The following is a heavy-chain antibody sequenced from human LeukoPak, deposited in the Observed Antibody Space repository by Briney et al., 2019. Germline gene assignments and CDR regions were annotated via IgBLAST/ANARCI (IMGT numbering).Heavy chain of an antibody. CDR2: IYYSGST. V-gene: IGHV4-59*01. CDR1: GGSISSYY. CDR3: ARRLYYYDSTFDY. Sequence: SETLSLTCTVSGGSISSYYWSWIRQPPGKGLEWIGYIYYSGSTNYNPSLKSRVTISVDTSKNQFSLKLSSVTAADTAVYYCARRLYYYDSTFDYWGQGTLVTVSS. D-gene: IGHD3-22*01. J-gene: IGHJ4*02.